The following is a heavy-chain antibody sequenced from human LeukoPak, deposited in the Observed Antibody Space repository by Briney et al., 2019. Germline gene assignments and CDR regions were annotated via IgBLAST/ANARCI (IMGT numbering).Heavy chain of an antibody. CDR1: GGSFSGYY. D-gene: IGHD3-10*01. J-gene: IGHJ4*02. Sequence: SETLSLTCAVYGGSFSGYYWSWIRQPPGKGLEWIGEINHSGSTNYNPSLKSRVTISVDTSKNQFSLKLSSVTAADTAVYYCARQGANYYGSGSLKGSFDYWGQGTLVTVSS. CDR3: ARQGANYYGSGSLKGSFDY. V-gene: IGHV4-34*01. CDR2: INHSGST.